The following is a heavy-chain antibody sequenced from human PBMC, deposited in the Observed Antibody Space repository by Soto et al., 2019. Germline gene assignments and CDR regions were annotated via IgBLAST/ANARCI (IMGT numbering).Heavy chain of an antibody. D-gene: IGHD3-10*01. Sequence: SETLSLTCTVSGGSISSNNYYWGWVRQPPGKGLEWIGNIYSAVSTYYNPSLKSPVTISVDTSKNQFSLRLSSVAAADTAVYYCARGVVTTYYFDYWGQGTLVTVSS. CDR1: GGSISSNNYY. CDR2: IYSAVST. J-gene: IGHJ4*02. CDR3: ARGVVTTYYFDY. V-gene: IGHV4-39*01.